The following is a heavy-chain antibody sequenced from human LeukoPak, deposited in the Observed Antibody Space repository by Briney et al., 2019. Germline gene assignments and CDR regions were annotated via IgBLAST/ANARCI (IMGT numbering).Heavy chain of an antibody. V-gene: IGHV1-69*13. Sequence: SVKVSCKASGYTFTSYYMHWVRQAPGQGLEWMGGIIPIFGTANYAQKFQGRVTITADESTSTAYMELSSLRSEDTAVYYCARAPERVVVVAATPYYGMDVWGQGTTVTVSS. CDR1: GYTFTSYY. CDR3: ARAPERVVVVAATPYYGMDV. J-gene: IGHJ6*02. CDR2: IIPIFGTA. D-gene: IGHD2-15*01.